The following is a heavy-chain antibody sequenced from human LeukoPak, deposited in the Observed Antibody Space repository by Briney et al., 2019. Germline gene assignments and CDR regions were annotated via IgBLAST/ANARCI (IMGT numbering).Heavy chain of an antibody. CDR2: IDFDGSDT. CDR1: GFTFNSYW. J-gene: IGHJ3*01. CDR3: ARDPRTAFDV. V-gene: IGHV3-74*01. Sequence: QAGGSLRLSCGVSGFTFNSYWIHWVRQTPGKGLEWVSSIDFDGSDTRYADSVTGRFTISRDNAKNTLYLQMNSLRAEGTAIYYCARDPRTAFDVWGQGTMVTVSS.